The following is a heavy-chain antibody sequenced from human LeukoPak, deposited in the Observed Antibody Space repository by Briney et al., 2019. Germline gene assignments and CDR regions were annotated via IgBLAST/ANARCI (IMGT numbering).Heavy chain of an antibody. J-gene: IGHJ4*02. D-gene: IGHD3-22*01. Sequence: SQTLSLTCTVSGGSISSGGYYWSWIRQHPGKGLEWIGYIYCSGSTYYNPSLKSRVTISVDTSKDQFSLKLSSVTAADTAVYYCARVRNTYYYDSSGYYYLDYWGQGTLVTVSS. V-gene: IGHV4-31*03. CDR2: IYCSGST. CDR3: ARVRNTYYYDSSGYYYLDY. CDR1: GGSISSGGYY.